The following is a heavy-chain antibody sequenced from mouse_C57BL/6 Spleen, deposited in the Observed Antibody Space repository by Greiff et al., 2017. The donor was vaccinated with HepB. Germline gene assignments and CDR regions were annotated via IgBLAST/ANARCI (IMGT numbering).Heavy chain of an antibody. Sequence: QVQLQQPGAELVKPGASVKLSCKASGYTFTSYWMHWVKQRPGQGLEWIGMIHPNSGSTNYNEKFKSKATLTVDKSSSTAYMQLSSLTSEDSAVYYCARESEGAGGEAMDYWGQGTSVTVSS. V-gene: IGHV1-64*01. CDR1: GYTFTSYW. CDR2: IHPNSGST. J-gene: IGHJ4*01. CDR3: ARESEGAGGEAMDY.